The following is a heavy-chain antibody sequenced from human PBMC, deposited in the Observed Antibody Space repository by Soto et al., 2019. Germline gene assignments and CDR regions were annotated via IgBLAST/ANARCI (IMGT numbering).Heavy chain of an antibody. CDR1: GGSISSGNYY. CDR3: ARGLGP. CDR2: MSYSGST. Sequence: SETLSLTCTVSGGSISSGNYYWSWIRQPPGKGLEWIGFMSYSGSTSYNASLKSRVTISVDRSKNQFSLKLSSVTAADTAVYYCARGLGPWGQGTLVTVSS. D-gene: IGHD3-10*01. J-gene: IGHJ5*02. V-gene: IGHV4-30-4*01.